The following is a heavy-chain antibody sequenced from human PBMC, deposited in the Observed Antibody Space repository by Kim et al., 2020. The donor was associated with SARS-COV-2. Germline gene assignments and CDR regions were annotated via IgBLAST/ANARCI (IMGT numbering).Heavy chain of an antibody. D-gene: IGHD6-13*01. J-gene: IGHJ5*02. CDR3: ARDGYSSSWPNWFDP. Sequence: KFQGRVTITADKSTSTAFMELSSLRSEDTAVYYCARDGYSSSWPNWFDPWGQGTLVTVSS. V-gene: IGHV1-69*04.